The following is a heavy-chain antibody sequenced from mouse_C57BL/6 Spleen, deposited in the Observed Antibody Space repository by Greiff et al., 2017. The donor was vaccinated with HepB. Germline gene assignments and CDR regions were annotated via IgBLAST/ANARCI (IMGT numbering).Heavy chain of an antibody. J-gene: IGHJ4*01. CDR3: AIRGVSDDYGDYYAMDY. D-gene: IGHD2-4*01. CDR1: GYTFTSYW. V-gene: IGHV1-74*01. CDR2: IHPSDSDT. Sequence: QVQLQPGAELVKPGASVKVSCKASGYTFTSYWMHWVKQRPGQGLEWIGRIHPSDSDTNYNQKFKGKATLTVDKSSSTAYMQLSSLTSEDSAVYYCAIRGVSDDYGDYYAMDYWGQGTSVTVSS.